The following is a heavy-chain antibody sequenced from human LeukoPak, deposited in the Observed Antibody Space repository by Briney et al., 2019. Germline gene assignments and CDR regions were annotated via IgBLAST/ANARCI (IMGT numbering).Heavy chain of an antibody. CDR2: ISSSSSYM. V-gene: IGHV3-21*01. CDR1: GFTFSSYS. J-gene: IGHJ4*02. D-gene: IGHD2-2*01. Sequence: GGSLRLSCAASGFTFSSYSMNWVRQAPGKGLEWVSSISSSSSYMYYADSVKGRFTISRDNAKNSLYLQMNSLRAEDTAVYYCARVWYCSSTGCPPIFDYWGQGTLVTVSS. CDR3: ARVWYCSSTGCPPIFDY.